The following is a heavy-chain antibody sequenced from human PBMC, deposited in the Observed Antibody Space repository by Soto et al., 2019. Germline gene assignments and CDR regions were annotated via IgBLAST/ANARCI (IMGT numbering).Heavy chain of an antibody. CDR1: GYTFTGYY. D-gene: IGHD3-9*01. J-gene: IGHJ4*02. CDR3: ARDTYDILTGYTLFDY. CDR2: INPNSGDT. V-gene: IGHV1-2*04. Sequence: QVQLVQSGAEVKKPGASVKVSCKASGYTFTGYYMHWVRQAPGQGLEWMGWINPNSGDTNYAQKFQGWVTMTRDTSISTAYMELSRLRSDDTAVYYCARDTYDILTGYTLFDYWGQGTLVTVSS.